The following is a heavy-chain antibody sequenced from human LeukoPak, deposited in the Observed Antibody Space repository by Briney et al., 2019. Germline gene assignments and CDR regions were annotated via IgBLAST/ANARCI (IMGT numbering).Heavy chain of an antibody. Sequence: PSETLSLTCAVYGGSFSGYYWSWIRQPPGKGLEWIGEINHSGSTNYNPSLKSRVTISVNTSKNQFSLKLSSVTAADTAVYYCARGVVRGVIATWGQGTLVTVSS. V-gene: IGHV4-34*01. CDR2: INHSGST. J-gene: IGHJ1*01. CDR3: ARGVVRGVIAT. CDR1: GGSFSGYY. D-gene: IGHD3-10*01.